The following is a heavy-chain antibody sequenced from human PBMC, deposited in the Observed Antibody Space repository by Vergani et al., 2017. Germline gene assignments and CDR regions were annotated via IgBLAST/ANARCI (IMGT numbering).Heavy chain of an antibody. D-gene: IGHD4-17*01. J-gene: IGHJ6*02. V-gene: IGHV1-69-2*01. CDR2: VDPEDGEK. CDR3: ATPQTVTTGGMEV. CDR1: GYTFTDHY. Sequence: EVQLVQSGAEVKKPGATMKISCKVSGYTFTDHYMHWWKRAPGKGLEWLGLVDPEDGEKIYAEKFKGGVTIAADTSTDTAHLELSSLRSEDTAVYYCATPQTVTTGGMEVWGQGTTVIVSS.